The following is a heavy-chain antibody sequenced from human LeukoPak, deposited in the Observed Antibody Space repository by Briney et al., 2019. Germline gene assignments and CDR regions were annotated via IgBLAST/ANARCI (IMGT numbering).Heavy chain of an antibody. CDR2: IIPIFGTA. D-gene: IGHD6-19*01. CDR3: ARETGHTYSSGWPPVPGGMNYYYYMDV. CDR1: GGTFSSYA. V-gene: IGHV1-69*06. Sequence: PWASVKVSCKASGGTFSSYAISWVRQAPGQGLEWMGGIIPIFGTANYAQKFQGRVTITADKSTSTAYMELSSLRSEDTAVYYCARETGHTYSSGWPPVPGGMNYYYYMDVWGKGTTVTISS. J-gene: IGHJ6*03.